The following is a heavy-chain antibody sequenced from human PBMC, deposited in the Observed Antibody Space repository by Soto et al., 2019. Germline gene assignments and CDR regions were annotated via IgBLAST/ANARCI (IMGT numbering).Heavy chain of an antibody. D-gene: IGHD2-21*02. CDR2: INHSGSP. Sequence: SETLSLTCAVYGESLSDYYWSWIRQPPGKGLEWIGEINHSGSPNYNPSLKSRVIISVDTSKNQFSLKVSSVTAADTAVYYCARGRGGGNSVYFDHWGQETLVTSP. CDR1: GESLSDYY. V-gene: IGHV4-34*01. J-gene: IGHJ4*02. CDR3: ARGRGGGNSVYFDH.